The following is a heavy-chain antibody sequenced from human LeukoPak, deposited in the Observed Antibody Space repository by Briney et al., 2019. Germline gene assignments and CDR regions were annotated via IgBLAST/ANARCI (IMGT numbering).Heavy chain of an antibody. CDR3: ASGTYYDFWSGNGAFDI. D-gene: IGHD3-3*01. J-gene: IGHJ3*02. CDR1: GGTFSSYA. Sequence: SVKVSCKASGGTFSSYAISWVRQAPGQGLEWMGRIIPIFGIANYAQKFQGRVTITADKSTSTAYMELSSLRSEDTAVYYCASGTYYDFWSGNGAFDIWGQGTMVTVSS. CDR2: IIPIFGIA. V-gene: IGHV1-69*04.